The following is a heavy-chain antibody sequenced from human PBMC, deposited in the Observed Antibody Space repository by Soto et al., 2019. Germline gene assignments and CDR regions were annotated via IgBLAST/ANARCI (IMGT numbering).Heavy chain of an antibody. V-gene: IGHV4-59*01. CDR3: ARKPRGYSSSPEAFDI. CDR2: IYYSGST. J-gene: IGHJ3*02. D-gene: IGHD6-13*01. CDR1: GGSISSYY. Sequence: SETLSLTCTVSGGSISSYYWSWIRQPPGKGLEWIGYIYYSGSTNYNPSLKSRVTISVDTSKNQFSLKLSSVTAADTAVYYCARKPRGYSSSPEAFDIWGQGTMVTVSS.